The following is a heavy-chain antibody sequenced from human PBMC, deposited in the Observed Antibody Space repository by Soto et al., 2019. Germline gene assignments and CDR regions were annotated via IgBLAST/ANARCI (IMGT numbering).Heavy chain of an antibody. CDR2: IYHSGST. CDR1: GGSISSGGYS. D-gene: IGHD3-3*01. Sequence: TLSLTCAVSGGSISSGGYSWSWIRHPPGKGLEWIGYIYHSGSTYYNPSLKSRVTISVDRSKNQFSLKLSSVTAADTAVYYCARGAIFGVVTAPNGWFDPWGQGTLVTVSS. J-gene: IGHJ5*02. CDR3: ARGAIFGVVTAPNGWFDP. V-gene: IGHV4-30-2*01.